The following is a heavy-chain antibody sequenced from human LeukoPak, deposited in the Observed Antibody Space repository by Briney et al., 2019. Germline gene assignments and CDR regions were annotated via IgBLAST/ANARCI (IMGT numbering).Heavy chain of an antibody. CDR3: ARGWAVYSSSWYVPELAY. D-gene: IGHD6-13*01. CDR2: INHSGST. Sequence: SETLSLTCAVYGGSFSGYYWSWIRQPPGKGLEWIGEINHSGSTNYNPSLKSRVTISVDTSKSQFSLKLSSVTAADTAVYYCARGWAVYSSSWYVPELAYWGQGTLVTVSS. J-gene: IGHJ4*02. CDR1: GGSFSGYY. V-gene: IGHV4-34*01.